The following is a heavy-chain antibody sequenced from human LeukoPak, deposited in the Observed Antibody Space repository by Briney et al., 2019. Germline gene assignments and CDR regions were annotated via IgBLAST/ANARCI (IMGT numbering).Heavy chain of an antibody. CDR3: ARGSSGSYFSWLDP. D-gene: IGHD3-10*01. Sequence: ASVKVSCKASGYTFSGYYIHWVRQAPGQGLECVGWIHPNSGGTNYAQKFRGRVTMTRDTSISKAYMELSRLRSDDTAVYYCARGSSGSYFSWLDPWGQGTLVTVSS. CDR2: IHPNSGGT. V-gene: IGHV1-2*02. J-gene: IGHJ5*02. CDR1: GYTFSGYY.